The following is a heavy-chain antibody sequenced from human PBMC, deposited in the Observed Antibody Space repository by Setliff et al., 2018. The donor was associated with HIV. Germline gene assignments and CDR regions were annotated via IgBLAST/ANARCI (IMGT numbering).Heavy chain of an antibody. CDR1: GGTFSSYA. D-gene: IGHD5-18*01. CDR3: ARSCGSGHTAMLRPDAFDI. CDR2: IIPMFATT. Sequence: ASVKVSCKASGGTFSSYAIIWARQAPGQGLEWMGGIIPMFATTNYAQKFQGRVTVTTDESTSTAYMELSSLRSEDTAVYYCARSCGSGHTAMLRPDAFDIWGQGTMVTVSS. V-gene: IGHV1-69*05. J-gene: IGHJ3*02.